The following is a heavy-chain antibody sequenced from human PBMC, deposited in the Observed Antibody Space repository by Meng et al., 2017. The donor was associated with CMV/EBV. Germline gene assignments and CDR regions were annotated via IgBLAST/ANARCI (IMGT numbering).Heavy chain of an antibody. Sequence: QLQGSGQGLVNPSHPLSLACTVSGGSISSGDYYWSWIRQPPGKGLEWIGYIYYSGSTYYNPSLKSRVTISVDTSKNQFSLKLSSVTAADTAVYYCARVTSRVAGAFDYWGQGTLVTVSS. CDR1: GGSISSGDYY. D-gene: IGHD1-14*01. V-gene: IGHV4-30-4*08. J-gene: IGHJ4*02. CDR2: IYYSGST. CDR3: ARVTSRVAGAFDY.